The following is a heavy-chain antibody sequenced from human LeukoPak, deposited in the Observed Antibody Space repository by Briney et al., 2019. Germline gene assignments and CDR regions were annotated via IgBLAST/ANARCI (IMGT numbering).Heavy chain of an antibody. D-gene: IGHD2-21*02. V-gene: IGHV4-4*07. Sequence: SETLSLTCTVSGGSISNYYLSWIRQPAGRGLEWIGRIYSRVTTYNPSLKSRVTMSADTSRNHVSLTLNSVTAADTAVYYCATVVVTRNAYYYMEVWGKGTTVTVSS. CDR1: GGSISNYY. CDR3: ATVVVTRNAYYYMEV. CDR2: IYSRVT. J-gene: IGHJ6*03.